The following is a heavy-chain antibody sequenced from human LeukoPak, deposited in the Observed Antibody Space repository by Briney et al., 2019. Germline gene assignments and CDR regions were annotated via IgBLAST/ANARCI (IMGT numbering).Heavy chain of an antibody. CDR2: IHPADSDI. V-gene: IGHV5-51*01. D-gene: IGHD3-9*01. CDR1: GYSFTSYW. Sequence: GESLKISCKGSGYSFTSYWIGCVRQMPGKGLECLGLIHPADSDIRYSPSFQGQVTISADRSISTAYLQWSSLKASDTAMYYCARQRDYDILTGYEFDPWGQGPLVTVSS. J-gene: IGHJ5*02. CDR3: ARQRDYDILTGYEFDP.